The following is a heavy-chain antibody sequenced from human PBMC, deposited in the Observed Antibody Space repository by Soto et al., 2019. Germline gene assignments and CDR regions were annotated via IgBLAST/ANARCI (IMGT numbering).Heavy chain of an antibody. D-gene: IGHD3-22*01. Sequence: EVQLLESGGGLVQPGGSLRLSCAASKFTFTNYAMSWVRQAPGKGLEWVSTVSGSGGSLYYADSVKGRFTISRDNSKNTLYLQMNSLRAEDTAVYYCAKDLGISAYLPPCGMDVWGQGTTVTVSS. CDR2: VSGSGGSL. V-gene: IGHV3-23*01. CDR3: AKDLGISAYLPPCGMDV. J-gene: IGHJ6*02. CDR1: KFTFTNYA.